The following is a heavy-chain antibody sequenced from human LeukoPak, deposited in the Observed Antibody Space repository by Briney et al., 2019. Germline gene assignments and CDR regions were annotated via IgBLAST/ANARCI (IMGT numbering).Heavy chain of an antibody. CDR3: ATTVTTAVAGTFDY. J-gene: IGHJ4*02. D-gene: IGHD4-17*01. Sequence: SETLSLTCTVSGGSISSYYWSWIRQPPGKGLEWIGYIYYSGSTNYNPSLKSRVTISVDTSKNQFSLKLSSVTAADTAVYYCATTVTTAVAGTFDYWGQGTLVTVSS. V-gene: IGHV4-59*01. CDR1: GGSISSYY. CDR2: IYYSGST.